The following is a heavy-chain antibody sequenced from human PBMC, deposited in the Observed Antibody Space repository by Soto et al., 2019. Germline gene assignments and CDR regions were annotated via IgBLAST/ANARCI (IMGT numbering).Heavy chain of an antibody. D-gene: IGHD1-7*01. V-gene: IGHV3-23*01. CDR1: GFTFSSYA. CDR3: AKGNSWSPALVLDI. Sequence: PGGSRRLSCAASGFTFSSYAMNWVRQAPGKGLEWVSAISGSGGSTYYADSVKGRFTISRDSSKNTLYLQMNSLRAEDTAVYYCAKGNSWSPALVLDIWGQGTMVTVSS. J-gene: IGHJ3*02. CDR2: ISGSGGST.